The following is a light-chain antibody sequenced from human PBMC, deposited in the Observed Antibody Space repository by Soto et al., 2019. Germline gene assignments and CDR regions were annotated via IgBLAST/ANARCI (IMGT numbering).Light chain of an antibody. J-gene: IGKJ1*01. CDR3: QQYNNWPPMA. Sequence: EIVMTQSPATLSVSPGERATLSCSASQSVSSNLAWYQQKPGQAPRLLIYDASTRATGIPARFSGSGSGTEFTLTISGLQSVDFAVYYCQQYNNWPPMAFGQGTKVYIK. CDR1: QSVSSN. CDR2: DAS. V-gene: IGKV3-15*01.